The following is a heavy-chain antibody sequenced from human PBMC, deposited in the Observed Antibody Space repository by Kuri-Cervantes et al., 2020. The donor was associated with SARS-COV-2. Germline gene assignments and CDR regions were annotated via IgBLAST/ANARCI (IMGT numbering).Heavy chain of an antibody. D-gene: IGHD6-13*01. CDR3: AKTNSSSWYYYYYYMDI. CDR2: IRYDGSNK. V-gene: IGHV3-30*02. Sequence: GEFLKIFCAASGFTFSSYGMHWVRQAPGKGLEWVAFIRYDGSNKYYADSVKGRFTISRDNSKNTLYLQMNSLRAEDTAVYYCAKTNSSSWYYYYYYMDIWGKGTTVTVSS. CDR1: GFTFSSYG. J-gene: IGHJ6*03.